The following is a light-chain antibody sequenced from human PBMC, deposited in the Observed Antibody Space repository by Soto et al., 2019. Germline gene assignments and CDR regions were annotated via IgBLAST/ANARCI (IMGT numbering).Light chain of an antibody. CDR1: SSNIGRDY. Sequence: QSVLTQPPSASGTPGQRVTISCSGSSSNIGRDYVYWFQQVPGTAPKLLIYTNNQRPSGVSDRFSGSKSGTSASLAISGLRSEDEADYCCAAWDDSLSTWVFGGGTKLTVL. V-gene: IGLV1-47*02. CDR3: AAWDDSLSTWV. CDR2: TNN. J-gene: IGLJ3*02.